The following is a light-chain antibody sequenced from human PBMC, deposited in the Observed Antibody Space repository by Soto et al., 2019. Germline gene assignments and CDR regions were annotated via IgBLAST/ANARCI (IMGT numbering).Light chain of an antibody. J-gene: IGKJ1*01. CDR3: QKYNSAPPT. V-gene: IGKV1-27*01. Sequence: DIQMTQSPSSLSASVGDRVTITCRASQGISNYLAWYHQKPGKVPKLLIYAASTLQSGVPSRLSGSGSGTACTLTISSLQPEEFATYYCQKYNSAPPTFGQGTKVEIK. CDR2: AAS. CDR1: QGISNY.